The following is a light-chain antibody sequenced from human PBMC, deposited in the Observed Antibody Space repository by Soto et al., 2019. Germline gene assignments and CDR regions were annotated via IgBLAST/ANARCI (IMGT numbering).Light chain of an antibody. CDR2: LNSDGSH. CDR1: SGHSSYA. V-gene: IGLV4-69*01. J-gene: IGLJ3*02. Sequence: QYVLTQSPSASASLGASVKLTCTVSSGHSSYAIAWHQQQPEKGPRYLMKLNSDGSHSKGDGIPDRFSGSSSGAERYLTISSLQSEDEADYYCQTWGTGIEVFGGGTKLTVL. CDR3: QTWGTGIEV.